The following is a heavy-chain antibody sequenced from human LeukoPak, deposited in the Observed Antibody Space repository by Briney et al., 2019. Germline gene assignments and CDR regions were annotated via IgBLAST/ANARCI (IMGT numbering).Heavy chain of an antibody. V-gene: IGHV4-30-4*01. J-gene: IGHJ4*02. D-gene: IGHD1-26*01. CDR2: IYYSGST. CDR1: GGSISSSSYY. CDR3: ASLKGAALDY. Sequence: SETLSLTCTVSGGSISSSSYYWSWIRQPPGKGLEWIGYIYYSGSTYYNPSLKSRITISVDTSKNQFSLKLSSVTAADTAVYYWASLKGAALDYWAQGTLVTVSS.